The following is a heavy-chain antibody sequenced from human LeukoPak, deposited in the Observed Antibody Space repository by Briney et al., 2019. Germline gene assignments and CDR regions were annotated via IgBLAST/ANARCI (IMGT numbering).Heavy chain of an antibody. V-gene: IGHV3-30*03. D-gene: IGHD4-17*01. Sequence: PGGSLRLSCAASGFTFSDYYMSWIRQAPGKGLEWVAVISYDGSDKYYADSVKGRFTISRDNSKNTLYLQMNSLRAEDTAVYYCARDYGTYFDYWGQGTLVTVSS. CDR2: ISYDGSDK. J-gene: IGHJ4*02. CDR3: ARDYGTYFDY. CDR1: GFTFSDYY.